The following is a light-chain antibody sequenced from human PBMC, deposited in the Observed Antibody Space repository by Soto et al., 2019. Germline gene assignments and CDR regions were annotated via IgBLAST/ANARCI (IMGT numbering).Light chain of an antibody. Sequence: EIVLTQSPATLSLSPGERATLSCRASQSVSSYLAWYQQKPGQAPRLLIDDASNRATGIPARFSGSGSGTDFTLTISSREPEDFAVYYCQQRSNWPRLTFGGGTNVEIK. CDR3: QQRSNWPRLT. J-gene: IGKJ4*01. CDR1: QSVSSY. CDR2: DAS. V-gene: IGKV3-11*01.